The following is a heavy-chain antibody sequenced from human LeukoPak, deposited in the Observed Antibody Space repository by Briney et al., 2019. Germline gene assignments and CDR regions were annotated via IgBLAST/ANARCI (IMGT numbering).Heavy chain of an antibody. CDR3: AKATTYYDILTGYWYYFDY. CDR1: GFTFSSYA. CDR2: ISGSGGST. V-gene: IGHV3-23*01. Sequence: GGSLRLSCAASGFTFSSYATSWVRQAPGKGLEWVSAISGSGGSTYYADSVKGRFTISRDNSKNTLYLQMNSLRAEDTAVYYCAKATTYYDILTGYWYYFDYWGQGTLVTVSS. J-gene: IGHJ4*02. D-gene: IGHD3-9*01.